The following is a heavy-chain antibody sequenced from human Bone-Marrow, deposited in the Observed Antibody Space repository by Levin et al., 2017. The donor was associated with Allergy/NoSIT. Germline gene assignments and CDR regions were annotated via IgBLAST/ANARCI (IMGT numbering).Heavy chain of an antibody. CDR3: ARGISRWYGQDS. Sequence: GGSLRLSCAASGFTFNTYWMHWVRQAPGKGLVWISRVNSDGSTTNYADSVRGRFTISRDNANNILYLQLNSLRAEDTAVYYCARGISRWYGQDSWGQGTLVTVSS. CDR2: VNSDGSTT. J-gene: IGHJ4*02. V-gene: IGHV3-74*01. CDR1: GFTFNTYW. D-gene: IGHD6-13*01.